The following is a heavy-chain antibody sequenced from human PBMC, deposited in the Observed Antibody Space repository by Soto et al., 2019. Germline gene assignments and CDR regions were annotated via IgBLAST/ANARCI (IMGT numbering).Heavy chain of an antibody. CDR3: ARDIYCSSTSCSRSWFDP. J-gene: IGHJ5*02. D-gene: IGHD2-2*01. CDR1: GFTFSSYA. CDR2: ISYDGSNK. Sequence: GGSLRLSCPASGFTFSSYAMHWVRQAPGKGLEWVAVISYDGSNKYYADSVKGRFTISRDNSKNTLYLQMNSLRAEDTAVYYCARDIYCSSTSCSRSWFDPWGQGTLVTVSS. V-gene: IGHV3-30-3*01.